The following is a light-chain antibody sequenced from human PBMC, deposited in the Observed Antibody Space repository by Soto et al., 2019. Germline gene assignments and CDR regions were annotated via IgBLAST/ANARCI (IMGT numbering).Light chain of an antibody. CDR1: QSISTY. J-gene: IGKJ4*01. CDR3: QQTHTTFT. V-gene: IGKV1-39*01. Sequence: DIQMTQSPSSLSASVGDRVTITCRASQSISTYLNWYQQKPGKVPKLLIYAASSLQSGVPSRFSGSGSWTDFTLTISSLQPEDFATYYCQQTHTTFTFGGGTTVEIK. CDR2: AAS.